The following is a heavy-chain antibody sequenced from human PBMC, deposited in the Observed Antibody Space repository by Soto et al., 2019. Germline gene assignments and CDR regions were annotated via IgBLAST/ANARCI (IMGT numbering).Heavy chain of an antibody. D-gene: IGHD4-17*01. CDR3: AREGYGDYVFDH. J-gene: IGHJ4*02. CDR1: GFTFSSYG. V-gene: IGHV3-33*01. Sequence: QVQLVESGGGVVQPGRSLRLSCAASGFTFSSYGMHWVRQAPGKGLEWVAVIWYDGSNKYYADSVKGRFTISRDNSKNTLYLQMNSLRAEDTAVYYCAREGYGDYVFDHWGQGTLVTVSS. CDR2: IWYDGSNK.